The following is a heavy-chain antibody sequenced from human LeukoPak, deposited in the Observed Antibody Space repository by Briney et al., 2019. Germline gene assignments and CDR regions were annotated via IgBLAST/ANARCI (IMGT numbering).Heavy chain of an antibody. J-gene: IGHJ6*02. CDR2: ISSSGGTI. V-gene: IGHV3-11*01. CDR1: GFTFSDYY. CDR3: ASGGGYPTYYYGMDV. D-gene: IGHD3-10*01. Sequence: PGGSLRLSCAASGFTFSDYYMSWIRQAPGEGLEWISYISSSGGTISYADSVKGRFTISRDNSKNTLYLQMNSLRAEDTAVYYCASGGGYPTYYYGMDVWGQGTTVTVSS.